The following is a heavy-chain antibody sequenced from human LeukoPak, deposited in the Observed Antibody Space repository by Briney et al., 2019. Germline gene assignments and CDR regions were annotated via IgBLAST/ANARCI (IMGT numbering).Heavy chain of an antibody. D-gene: IGHD5-18*01. J-gene: IGHJ4*02. V-gene: IGHV2-70*11. CDR2: IDWDGDT. CDR3: ARTNTDVDRVFDY. CDR1: GFSISTSKMC. Sequence: SGPALVKPTQTLTLTCTLSGFSISTSKMCVNWIRQPPGKALEWLARIDWDGDTWYSTSLKTRLTISKDTSKNQVVLRMTNMDPVDTATYYCARTNTDVDRVFDYWGQGTLVTVSS.